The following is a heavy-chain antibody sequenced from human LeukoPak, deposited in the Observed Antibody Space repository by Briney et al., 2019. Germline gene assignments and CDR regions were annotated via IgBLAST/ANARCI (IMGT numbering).Heavy chain of an antibody. CDR1: GGTFSSYA. CDR2: IIPIFGTA. J-gene: IGHJ3*02. Sequence: SVKVSCKASGGTFSSYAISWVRQAPGQGLEWMGGIIPIFGTANYAQKFQGRVTITTDESTSTAYMELSSLRSEDTAVYYCARERITMIVVVPRFGAFDIWGQGTMVTVSS. V-gene: IGHV1-69*05. CDR3: ARERITMIVVVPRFGAFDI. D-gene: IGHD3-22*01.